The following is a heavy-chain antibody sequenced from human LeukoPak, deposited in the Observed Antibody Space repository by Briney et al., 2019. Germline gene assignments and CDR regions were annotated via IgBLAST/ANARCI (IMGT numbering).Heavy chain of an antibody. CDR1: GASISSYY. D-gene: IGHD5-18*01. CDR2: INHSGST. V-gene: IGHV4-34*01. Sequence: SETLSLTCTVSGASISSYYWSWIRQPPGKGLEWIGEINHSGSTNYNPSLKSRVTISVDTSKNQFSLKLSSVTAADTAVYYCARLPQKGVTARPGDYWGQGTLVTVSS. J-gene: IGHJ4*02. CDR3: ARLPQKGVTARPGDY.